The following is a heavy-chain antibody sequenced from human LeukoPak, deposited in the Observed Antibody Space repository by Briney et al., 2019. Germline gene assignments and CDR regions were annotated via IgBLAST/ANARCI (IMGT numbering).Heavy chain of an antibody. V-gene: IGHV3-23*01. D-gene: IGHD2-15*01. CDR1: GFTFSTYA. J-gene: IGHJ4*02. Sequence: PGGSLRLSCAASGFTFSTYAMTWVRQAPGKGLEWVSLISRGGDVTYYADSLKGRFTISRDSSKNTLYLQMHSLRAEDSAVYYCAARPGEVAVPYDYWGQGTLVSVSS. CDR3: AARPGEVAVPYDY. CDR2: ISRGGDVT.